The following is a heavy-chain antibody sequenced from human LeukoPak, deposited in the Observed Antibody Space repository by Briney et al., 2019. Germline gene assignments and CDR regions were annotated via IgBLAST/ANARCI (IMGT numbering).Heavy chain of an antibody. Sequence: GGSLRLSCAASGFTFSSYGMHWVRQAPGKGLEWVAVISYDGSSKYYADSVKGRFTISRDNSKNTLYLQMNSLRAEDTAVYYCARPMVFYGFGESPLDPWGQGTLVTVSS. CDR2: ISYDGSSK. D-gene: IGHD3-10*01. CDR3: ARPMVFYGFGESPLDP. CDR1: GFTFSSYG. J-gene: IGHJ5*02. V-gene: IGHV3-30*03.